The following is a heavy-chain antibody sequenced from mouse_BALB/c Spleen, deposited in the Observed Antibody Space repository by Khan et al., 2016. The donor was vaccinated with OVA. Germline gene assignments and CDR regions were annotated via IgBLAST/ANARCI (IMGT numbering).Heavy chain of an antibody. CDR1: GYSFTNYY. CDR3: TRLGTTGWFAY. Sequence: EVQRVESGPELMKPGASVKISCTASGYSFTNYYIHWVKQSHGQSLEWIGYIDPFNGGTNYNQKFKGTATLTVDKSSSTAYMHLSSLTSEDSAVYYCTRLGTTGWFAYWGQGTLVTVSA. D-gene: IGHD2-13*01. CDR2: IDPFNGGT. J-gene: IGHJ3*01. V-gene: IGHV1S135*01.